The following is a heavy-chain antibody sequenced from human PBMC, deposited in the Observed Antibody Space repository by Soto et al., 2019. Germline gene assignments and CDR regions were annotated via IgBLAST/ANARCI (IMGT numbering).Heavy chain of an antibody. Sequence: PSETLSLTCTVSGGSISSYYWSWIRQPAGKGLEWIGRTYTSGSTNYNPSLKSRVTMSVDTSKNQFSLKLSSVTAADTAVYYCARDLEGWLRSDAFDISGQGTMVTVSS. J-gene: IGHJ3*02. CDR1: GGSISSYY. CDR2: TYTSGST. D-gene: IGHD5-12*01. CDR3: ARDLEGWLRSDAFDI. V-gene: IGHV4-4*07.